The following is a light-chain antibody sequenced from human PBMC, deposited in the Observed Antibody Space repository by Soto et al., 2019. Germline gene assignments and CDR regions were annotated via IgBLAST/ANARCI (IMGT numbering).Light chain of an antibody. V-gene: IGKV1-5*01. CDR3: QQYNSYS. Sequence: DIQMTQSPSILSASVGDRVTITCRSSQTITNWLAWYQQKPGKAPKLLIYHASTLESGVPSRFSGSGSGTEFTLTISSLQPDDFATYYCQQYNSYSFGQGTKV. CDR2: HAS. CDR1: QTITNW. J-gene: IGKJ1*01.